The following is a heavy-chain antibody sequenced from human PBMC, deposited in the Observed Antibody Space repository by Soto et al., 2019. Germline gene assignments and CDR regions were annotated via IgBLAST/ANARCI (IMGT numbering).Heavy chain of an antibody. J-gene: IGHJ3*02. Sequence: PGGSLRLSCAASGFTFSSYGMHWVRQAPGKGLEWVAVIWYDGSNKYYADSVKGRFTISRDNSKNTLYLQMNSLRAGDTAVYYCARDSVAVSNDAFDIWGQGTMVTVSS. D-gene: IGHD6-19*01. CDR3: ARDSVAVSNDAFDI. V-gene: IGHV3-33*01. CDR1: GFTFSSYG. CDR2: IWYDGSNK.